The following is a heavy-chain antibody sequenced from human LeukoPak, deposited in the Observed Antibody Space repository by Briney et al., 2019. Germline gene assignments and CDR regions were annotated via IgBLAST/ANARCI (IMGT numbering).Heavy chain of an antibody. Sequence: GGSLRLSCAAAGFTFSGFGMHWVRQAPGKGLEWVAFIRYDGSIKYYADSMKGRLTISRDNSKNTLYLQMNSLRAEDTAVYYCAKDLYYYDSSGYYFYWGQGTLVTVSS. CDR2: IRYDGSIK. D-gene: IGHD3-22*01. J-gene: IGHJ4*02. CDR3: AKDLYYYDSSGYYFY. V-gene: IGHV3-30*02. CDR1: GFTFSGFG.